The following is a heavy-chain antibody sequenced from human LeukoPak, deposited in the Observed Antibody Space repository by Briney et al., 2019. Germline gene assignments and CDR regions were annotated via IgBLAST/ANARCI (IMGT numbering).Heavy chain of an antibody. V-gene: IGHV4-59*01. J-gene: IGHJ4*02. D-gene: IGHD3-10*01. Sequence: SETLSLTCTVSGGSISSYYWSWIRQPPGKGLEWIGYIYYSGSANYNPSLKSRVTISVDTSKNQFSLKLSSVTAADTAVYYCARLPEKYGSGSSIGEVDYWGQGTLVTVSS. CDR1: GGSISSYY. CDR2: IYYSGSA. CDR3: ARLPEKYGSGSSIGEVDY.